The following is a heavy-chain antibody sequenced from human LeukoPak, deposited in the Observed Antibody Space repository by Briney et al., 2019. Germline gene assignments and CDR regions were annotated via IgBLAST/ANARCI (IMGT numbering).Heavy chain of an antibody. V-gene: IGHV3-33*06. CDR2: IWYDGSNK. CDR1: VFTFSSYG. CDR3: AKVERGVVVPAAIKTHYYYYYMDV. Sequence: GGSLRLSCAASVFTFSSYGMHCVRHAPGKGREWVAVIWYDGSNKYYADSVKGRFTISRDNSKNTLYLQMNSMRAEDTAVYYCAKVERGVVVPAAIKTHYYYYYMDVWGKGTTVTVSS. J-gene: IGHJ6*03. D-gene: IGHD2-2*02.